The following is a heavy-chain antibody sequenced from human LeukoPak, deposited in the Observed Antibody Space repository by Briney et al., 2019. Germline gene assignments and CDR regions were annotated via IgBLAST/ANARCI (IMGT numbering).Heavy chain of an antibody. Sequence: SETLSLTCTVFGVSVTTSGYYGAWIRQPPGRGLEWIGSISYSGITYYRPSLRGRVTISGDTAKNQFSLKLSSVTAADTAVYYCARHNDYASLMDVWGQGTTVTVSS. CDR1: GVSVTTSGYY. V-gene: IGHV4-39*01. CDR3: ARHNDYASLMDV. D-gene: IGHD2-2*01. CDR2: ISYSGIT. J-gene: IGHJ6*02.